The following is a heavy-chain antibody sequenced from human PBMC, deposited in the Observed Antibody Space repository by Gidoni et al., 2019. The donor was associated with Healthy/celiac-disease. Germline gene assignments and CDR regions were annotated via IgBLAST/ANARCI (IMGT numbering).Heavy chain of an antibody. CDR3: ARLSISGAAGEFWFDP. Sequence: EVQLVQSGEEVKKPGESLKISCKGSGYSCTSYWIGWVRQMHWKGLEWMGILYPGDSDTRYSPSFQGQVTISADKSISTAYLQWSSLKASDTAMYYCARLSISGAAGEFWFDPWGQGTLVTVSS. D-gene: IGHD6-13*01. CDR2: LYPGDSDT. J-gene: IGHJ5*02. V-gene: IGHV5-51*03. CDR1: GYSCTSYW.